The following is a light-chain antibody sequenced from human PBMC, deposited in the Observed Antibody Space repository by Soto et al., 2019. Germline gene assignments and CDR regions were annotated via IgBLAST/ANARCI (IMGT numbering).Light chain of an antibody. CDR1: QSVSIY. CDR2: DAS. CDR3: QQRGNWWT. J-gene: IGKJ1*01. V-gene: IGKV3-11*01. Sequence: EVVLTQSPATLSLSPGERATLSCRASQSVSIYLAWYQQKPGQAPRLLIYDASNRATGIPARFSGSGSGTDFTLTISSLEPEDFAVYYCQQRGNWWTFGQGTKVHIK.